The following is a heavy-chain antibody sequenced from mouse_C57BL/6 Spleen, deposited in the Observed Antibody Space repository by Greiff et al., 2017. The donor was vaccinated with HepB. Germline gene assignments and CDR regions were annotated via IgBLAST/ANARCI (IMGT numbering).Heavy chain of an antibody. CDR1: GFTFSSYA. V-gene: IGHV5-4*01. CDR3: ARDRGNWDKGTYFDY. J-gene: IGHJ2*01. D-gene: IGHD4-1*01. Sequence: EVKLMESGGGLVKPGGSLKLSCAASGFTFSSYAMSWVRQTPEKRLEWVATISDGGSYTYYPDNVKGRFTISRDNAKNNLYLQMSHLKSEDTAMYYCARDRGNWDKGTYFDYGGQGTTLTVSS. CDR2: ISDGGSYT.